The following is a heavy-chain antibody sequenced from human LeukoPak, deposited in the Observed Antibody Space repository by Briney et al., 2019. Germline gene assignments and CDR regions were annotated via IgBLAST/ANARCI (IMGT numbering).Heavy chain of an antibody. D-gene: IGHD3-22*01. V-gene: IGHV3-66*01. CDR2: IYSGGST. CDR1: GFTVSSNY. CDR3: ARVEYYYDSSGYYYEMGMDV. J-gene: IGHJ6*02. Sequence: PGGSLRLSCAASGFTVSSNYMSWVRQAPGKGLEWVSVIYSGGSTYYADSVKGRFTISRDNSKNTLYLQMNSLRAEDTAVYYCARVEYYYDSSGYYYEMGMDVWGQGTTVTVSS.